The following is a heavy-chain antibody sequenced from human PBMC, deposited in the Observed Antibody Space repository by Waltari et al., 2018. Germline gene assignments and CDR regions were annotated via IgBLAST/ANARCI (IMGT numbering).Heavy chain of an antibody. Sequence: QVQLVQSGAEVKKPGASVKVSCKAAGYTFSDYAIGWGRQAPGQGLEWMGWISGNNGHTNHAQKFQGRLIMTEDTSATTVYMELTYLTSDDTAVYYCARERHRLMEEGYLMALDPWGQGTLVTVSS. J-gene: IGHJ5*02. D-gene: IGHD3-3*01. CDR2: ISGNNGHT. CDR1: GYTFSDYA. CDR3: ARERHRLMEEGYLMALDP. V-gene: IGHV1-18*01.